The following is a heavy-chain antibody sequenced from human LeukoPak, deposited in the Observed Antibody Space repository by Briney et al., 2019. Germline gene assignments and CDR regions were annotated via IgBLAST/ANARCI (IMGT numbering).Heavy chain of an antibody. Sequence: GGSLRLSCAASGFTVSSNYMSWVRQAPGKGLEGVSVIYSGGSTYYADSVKGRFTISRDNSKNTLYLQMNSLRAEDTAVYYCAREVGYYYDSSGYSYHAWGQGTLVTVSS. V-gene: IGHV3-53*01. CDR2: IYSGGST. CDR3: AREVGYYYDSSGYSYHA. CDR1: GFTVSSNY. J-gene: IGHJ5*02. D-gene: IGHD3-22*01.